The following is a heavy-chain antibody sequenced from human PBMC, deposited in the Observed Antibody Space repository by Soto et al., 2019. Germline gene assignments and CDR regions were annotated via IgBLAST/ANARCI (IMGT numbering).Heavy chain of an antibody. D-gene: IGHD3-3*01. Sequence: QITLNESGPTQVKPRQTLTLTCTFSGFSLTSSGVGVGWIRQSPGNAPEWLALIYWDDGKRYSPSLKSILTITKNASKNMLVLTMDDLDPADTATYYCAHRVLRTVFGLVTTTAIYFDFWGQGNPGALSS. CDR3: AHRVLRTVFGLVTTTAIYFDF. CDR1: GFSLTSSGVG. CDR2: IYWDDGK. J-gene: IGHJ4*02. V-gene: IGHV2-5*02.